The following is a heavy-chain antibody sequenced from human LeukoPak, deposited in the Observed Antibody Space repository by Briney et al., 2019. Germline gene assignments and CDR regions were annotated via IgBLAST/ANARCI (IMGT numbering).Heavy chain of an antibody. Sequence: PGGSLRLSCAASGFTFSSYSTNWVRQAPGKGLEWVSYISSSSSTIYYADSVKGRFAISRDNSKNTLYLQMNSLRDEDTAVYFCARATTTRTRFDYWGQGTLVTVSS. V-gene: IGHV3-48*02. J-gene: IGHJ4*02. CDR1: GFTFSSYS. CDR3: ARATTTRTRFDY. CDR2: ISSSSSTI. D-gene: IGHD4-17*01.